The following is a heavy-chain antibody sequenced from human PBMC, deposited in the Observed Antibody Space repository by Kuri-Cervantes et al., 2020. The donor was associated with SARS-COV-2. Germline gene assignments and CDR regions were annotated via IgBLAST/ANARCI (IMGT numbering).Heavy chain of an antibody. D-gene: IGHD3-16*01. J-gene: IGHJ3*02. CDR3: ARGGGSI. Sequence: SCAVSGGSISSSNWWSWVRQPPGKGLEWIGEIYHSGSTNYNPSLKSRVTISVDTSKNHFSLRLTSVTAADTAVYYCARGGGSIWGQGTMVTVSS. V-gene: IGHV4-4*02. CDR2: IYHSGST. CDR1: GGSISSSNW.